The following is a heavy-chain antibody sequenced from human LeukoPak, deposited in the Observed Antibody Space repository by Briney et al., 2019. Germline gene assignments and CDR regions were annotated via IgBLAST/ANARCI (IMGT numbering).Heavy chain of an antibody. CDR3: ARAPDTAIPYYYMDV. CDR2: IHHSGKT. V-gene: IGHV4-4*02. CDR1: GDSISSINW. J-gene: IGHJ6*03. D-gene: IGHD5-18*01. Sequence: PSETLSLTCAVSGDSISSINWWTWVRLSPEKGLEWIGEIHHSGKTNCNPSLKSRVNISLDKSKNHFSLRVNSVVAADTAIYYCARAPDTAIPYYYMDVWGKGTTVTVSS.